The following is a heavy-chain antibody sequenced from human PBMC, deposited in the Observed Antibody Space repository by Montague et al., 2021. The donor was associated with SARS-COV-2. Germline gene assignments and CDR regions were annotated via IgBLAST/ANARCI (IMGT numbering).Heavy chain of an antibody. CDR3: ARRTYDILTGYDYGMDV. J-gene: IGHJ6*02. CDR2: IDWDDDK. D-gene: IGHD3-9*01. V-gene: IGHV2-70*11. CDR1: GFSLSTSGMC. Sequence: PPLVKPTQTLTLTCTFSGFSLSTSGMCVSWIRQPPGKALEWLARIDWDDDKYYSTSLKTRLTISKDTSKNQVVLTMTNMDPVGTATYYCARRTYDILTGYDYGMDVWGQGTTVTVSS.